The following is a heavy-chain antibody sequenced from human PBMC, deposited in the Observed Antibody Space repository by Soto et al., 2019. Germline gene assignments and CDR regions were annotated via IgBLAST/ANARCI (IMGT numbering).Heavy chain of an antibody. CDR3: ALYYYDTIRGYYFDY. CDR2: IIPIFGTA. CDR1: GGTFSSYA. Sequence: QVQLVQSGAEVKKPGSSVKVSCKASGGTFSSYAISWVRQAPGQGLEWMGGIIPIFGTANYAQKFQGRVTLTADESTSQDYMELSSLRSEDTAVYYCALYYYDTIRGYYFDYWGQGTLVTVSS. J-gene: IGHJ4*02. V-gene: IGHV1-69*01. D-gene: IGHD3-22*01.